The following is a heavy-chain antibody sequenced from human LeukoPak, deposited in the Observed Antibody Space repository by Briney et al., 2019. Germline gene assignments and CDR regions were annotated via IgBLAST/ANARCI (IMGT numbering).Heavy chain of an antibody. CDR1: GFTSGDYA. V-gene: IGHV3-49*04. J-gene: IGHJ4*02. CDR2: IRSKAYGGTT. Sequence: GSLSLSCTGSGFTSGDYAMGWVRQAPGKGLEWVGFIRSKAYGGTTEYAASVKGRFTISRDDSKSIAYLQMNSLKTEDTAVYYCTGNLSVEMRCCWGQGTLVTVSS. CDR3: TGNLSVEMRCC. D-gene: IGHD5-24*01.